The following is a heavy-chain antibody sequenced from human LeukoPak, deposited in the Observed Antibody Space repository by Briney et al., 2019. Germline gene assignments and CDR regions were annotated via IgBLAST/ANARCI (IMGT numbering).Heavy chain of an antibody. V-gene: IGHV1-3*04. CDR3: ARSPRKWELLHDY. CDR1: GYTFTDYA. J-gene: IGHJ4*02. CDR2: INTGKGNT. D-gene: IGHD1-26*01. Sequence: ASVKVSCKASGYTFTDYAMHWVRQAPGERLEWMGWINTGKGNTKYSQKFQGRVTITMDTSASTAYMELRSLRSDDTAVYCCARSPRKWELLHDYWGQGTLVTVSS.